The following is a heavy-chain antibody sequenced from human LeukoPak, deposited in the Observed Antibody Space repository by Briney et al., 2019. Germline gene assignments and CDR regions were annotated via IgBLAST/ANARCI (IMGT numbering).Heavy chain of an antibody. CDR2: IKQGGSEK. D-gene: IGHD2-2*01. J-gene: IGHJ5*02. CDR3: ARGYCTSTSCYGNYFDP. Sequence: PGGSLRLSCAASGFTFSTYWMIWVRQAPGKGLEWVANIKQGGSEKYYVDSVKGRFTISRDNAKNSLFLQMNSLRVEDTAVYYCARGYCTSTSCYGNYFDPWGKGTLVTVSS. CDR1: GFTFSTYW. V-gene: IGHV3-7*01.